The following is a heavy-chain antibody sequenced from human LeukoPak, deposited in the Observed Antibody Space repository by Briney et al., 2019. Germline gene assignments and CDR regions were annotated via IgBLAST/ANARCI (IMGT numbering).Heavy chain of an antibody. CDR2: TSYDGSNK. V-gene: IGHV3-30*18. Sequence: GGSLRLSCAATGFTFSSFSMHWVRQAPGKGLEWVAVTSYDGSNKYYADSVKGRFTISRDNSKNTLYLQMNSLRTEDTAVYYCAKGRVGANGYYYYGMDVWGQGTTVTVSS. J-gene: IGHJ6*02. CDR1: GFTFSSFS. CDR3: AKGRVGANGYYYYGMDV. D-gene: IGHD1-26*01.